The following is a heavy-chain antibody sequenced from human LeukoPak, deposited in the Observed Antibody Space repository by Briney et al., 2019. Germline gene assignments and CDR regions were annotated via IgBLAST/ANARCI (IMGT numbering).Heavy chain of an antibody. D-gene: IGHD5-24*01. CDR2: ISWNSGSI. CDR1: GFTFDDYA. CDR3: AKDIGDGRGGYNYCFDY. J-gene: IGHJ4*02. Sequence: GGSLRLSCAASGFTFDDYAMHWVRQAPGKGLEWVSGISWNSGSIGYADSVKGRFTISRDNAKNSLYLQMNSLRAEDTALYYCAKDIGDGRGGYNYCFDYWGQGTLVTVSS. V-gene: IGHV3-9*01.